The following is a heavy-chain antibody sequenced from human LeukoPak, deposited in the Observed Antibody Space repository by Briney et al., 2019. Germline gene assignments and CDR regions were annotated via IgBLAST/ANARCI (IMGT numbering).Heavy chain of an antibody. D-gene: IGHD3-22*01. J-gene: IGHJ4*02. Sequence: PSETLSLTCTVSGGSISSSSYYWGWIRRPPGKGLEWIGSIYYSGSTYYNPSLKSRVTISVDTSKNQFSLKLSSVTAADTAVYYCAGFTMIVFWGQGTLVTVSS. CDR2: IYYSGST. CDR1: GGSISSSSYY. V-gene: IGHV4-39*01. CDR3: AGFTMIVF.